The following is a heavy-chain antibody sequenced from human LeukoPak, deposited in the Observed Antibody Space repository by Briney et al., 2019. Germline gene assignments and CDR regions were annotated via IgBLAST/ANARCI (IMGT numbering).Heavy chain of an antibody. Sequence: PGGSLRLSCAASGSTFSKYAMSWVRQAAGGGLGWVSAIGGGDVGTHYADSVKVRFTISRDNSKTTLYLKMNSLRAGDTAVYYCAKEYDSSGYTYWGQGTLVTVSS. J-gene: IGHJ4*02. CDR3: AKEYDSSGYTY. CDR1: GSTFSKYA. V-gene: IGHV3-23*01. D-gene: IGHD3-22*01. CDR2: IGGGDVGT.